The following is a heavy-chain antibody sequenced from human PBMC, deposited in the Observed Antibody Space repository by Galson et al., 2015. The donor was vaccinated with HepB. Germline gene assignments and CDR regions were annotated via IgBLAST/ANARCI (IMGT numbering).Heavy chain of an antibody. CDR2: ITGSGGST. J-gene: IGHJ5*02. Sequence: SLRLSCAASGFTFSSYAMNWVRQAPGKGLEWVSGITGSGGSTYYADSVKGRFTISRDNSKNKVYLQMNSLRAEDTAVYYCAKGPSWSAHRDNWFDPWGQGTLVTVSS. CDR3: AKGPSWSAHRDNWFDP. V-gene: IGHV3-23*01. D-gene: IGHD3-3*01. CDR1: GFTFSSYA.